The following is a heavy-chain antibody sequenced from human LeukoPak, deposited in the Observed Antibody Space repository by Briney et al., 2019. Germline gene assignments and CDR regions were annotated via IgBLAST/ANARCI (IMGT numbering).Heavy chain of an antibody. CDR3: AKSDRNGIRGLGLDP. D-gene: IGHD3-16*02. CDR2: MNPHSGGT. CDR1: GYIFTGYY. Sequence: ASVKVSCKTSGYIFTGYYIHWVRQAPGQTLEWMGWMNPHSGGTQFAQKFQGRVKMTRDTSISTAYMELSGLTSDDAATYYCAKSDRNGIRGLGLDPWGQGTLVLVSS. J-gene: IGHJ5*02. V-gene: IGHV1-2*02.